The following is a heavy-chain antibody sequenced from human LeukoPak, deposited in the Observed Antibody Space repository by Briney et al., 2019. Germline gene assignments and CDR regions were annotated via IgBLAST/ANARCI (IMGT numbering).Heavy chain of an antibody. J-gene: IGHJ4*02. CDR1: GGSVNSGSYY. V-gene: IGHV4-61*01. CDR2: IYYSGST. Sequence: SETLSLTCTVSGGSVNSGSYYWSWIRQPPGKGLEWIGYIYYSGSTNYNPSLKSRVTISIDTSKNQFSLKLSSATAADTAVYYCARGQSTGDRRTDYWGQGTLVTVSS. CDR3: ARGQSTGDRRTDY. D-gene: IGHD7-27*01.